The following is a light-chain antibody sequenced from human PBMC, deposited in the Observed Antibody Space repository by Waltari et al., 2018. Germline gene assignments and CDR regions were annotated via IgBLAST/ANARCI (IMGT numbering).Light chain of an antibody. CDR2: AAS. CDR3: QHYYSYPYT. CDR1: QGISSY. Sequence: AIRMTQSPSSFSASTGDRVSITCRASQGISSYLAWYQQKPGKAPKLLIYAASTLQSGLPSRFSGSGSGTDFTLTISCLQSEDLAAYYCQHYYSYPYTFGQGTKVEIK. V-gene: IGKV1-8*01. J-gene: IGKJ2*01.